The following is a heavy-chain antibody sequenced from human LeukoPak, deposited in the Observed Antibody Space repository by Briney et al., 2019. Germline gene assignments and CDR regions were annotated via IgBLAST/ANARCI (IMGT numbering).Heavy chain of an antibody. J-gene: IGHJ6*02. D-gene: IGHD2-2*01. V-gene: IGHV1-69*13. CDR1: GGTISSYA. CDR3: ASRYCSTDSCRSSTYYYYGMDV. CDR2: IIPIFGSQ. Sequence: SVKVSCKAAGGTISSYAISWLRQDPGQELEWMGGIIPIFGSQSYPQTFQDSLTITADESSITASNVQRSRRFADTAVYYCASRYCSTDSCRSSTYYYYGMDVWGQGTTVTVSS.